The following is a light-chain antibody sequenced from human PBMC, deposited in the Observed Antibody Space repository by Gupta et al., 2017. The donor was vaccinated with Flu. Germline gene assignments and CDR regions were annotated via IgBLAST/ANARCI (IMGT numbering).Light chain of an antibody. Sequence: AIRMTQSPSSFSASTGDRVTITCRASQGISSYVAWYQQKPGKAPKLLIYAASTLQSGVPSRFSGSGSGTDFTLTISCLQSEDFATYYCQQYYSYPPTFVPGTKVDIK. CDR3: QQYYSYPPT. J-gene: IGKJ3*01. V-gene: IGKV1-8*01. CDR1: QGISSY. CDR2: AAS.